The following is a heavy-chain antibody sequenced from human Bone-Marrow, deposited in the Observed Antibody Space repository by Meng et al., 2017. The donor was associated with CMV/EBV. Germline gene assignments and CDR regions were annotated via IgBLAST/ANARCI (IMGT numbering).Heavy chain of an antibody. J-gene: IGHJ6*02. D-gene: IGHD4-17*01. Sequence: ASLKISCASSGITFGSYSMNWLRRAPGKGLEWVSCISSSSSYIYYANSVKGRFTISRDNANNSLYLQMNSLRAEDTAVYYCARCSPDYEYYYYGRDVWGQGTTVTVSS. V-gene: IGHV3-21*01. CDR1: GITFGSYS. CDR3: ARCSPDYEYYYYGRDV. CDR2: ISSSSSYI.